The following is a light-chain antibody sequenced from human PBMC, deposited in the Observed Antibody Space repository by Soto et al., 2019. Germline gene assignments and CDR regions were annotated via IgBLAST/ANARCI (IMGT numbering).Light chain of an antibody. J-gene: IGKJ1*01. CDR3: HQRQSWPRT. Sequence: EIVLTQSPATLSASPGETATLSCGASQYVGTRLAWYQHKPGQAPRLLIYYTSNRATGIPARFSGSGSGTDFTLTISSLAPEDFAIYYCHQRQSWPRTFGQGTKVDIK. V-gene: IGKV3-11*01. CDR1: QYVGTR. CDR2: YTS.